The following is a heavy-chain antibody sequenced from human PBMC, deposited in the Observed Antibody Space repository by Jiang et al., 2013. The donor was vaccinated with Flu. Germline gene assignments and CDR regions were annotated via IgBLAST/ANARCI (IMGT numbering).Heavy chain of an antibody. V-gene: IGHV4-39*07. CDR2: IYYSGST. CDR3: ARYSDDYGGNSGEWDAFDI. CDR1: WRPSAVVVTT. J-gene: IGHJ3*02. Sequence: ETLSLTSHCLWWRPSAVVVTTGAGSASPHGKGLEWIGSIYYSGSTYYNPSLKSRVTISVDTSKNQFSLKLSSVTAADTAVYYCARYSDDYGGNSGEWDAFDIWGQGTMVTVSS. D-gene: IGHD4-23*01.